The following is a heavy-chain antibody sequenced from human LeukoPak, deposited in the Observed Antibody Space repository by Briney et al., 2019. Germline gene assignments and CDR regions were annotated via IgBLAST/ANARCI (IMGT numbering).Heavy chain of an antibody. J-gene: IGHJ4*02. CDR2: IYTGGST. D-gene: IGHD2-21*02. Sequence: GGSLRLSCAASGFSINHYYMTWIRQTPGKGLDWVSVIYTGGSTNYGDSVKGRFTISRDNSKNTLYLQMNSLRTDDTAIYYCARGQSYCGADCYSDWGQGTLVTVSS. V-gene: IGHV3-66*01. CDR3: ARGQSYCGADCYSD. CDR1: GFSINHYY.